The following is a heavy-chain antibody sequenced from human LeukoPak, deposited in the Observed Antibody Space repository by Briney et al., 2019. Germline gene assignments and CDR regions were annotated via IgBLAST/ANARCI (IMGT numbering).Heavy chain of an antibody. CDR1: GFTFSSYA. Sequence: GGSLRLSCAASGFTFSSYAMSWVRQAPGKGLEWVSAISGSGGSTYYADSVKGRFTISRDNSKNTLYLQMNSLRAEDTAVYYCAKATARYCSSTSCYYYYYYYMDVWGKGTTVTASS. V-gene: IGHV3-23*01. CDR2: ISGSGGST. D-gene: IGHD2-2*01. CDR3: AKATARYCSSTSCYYYYYYYMDV. J-gene: IGHJ6*03.